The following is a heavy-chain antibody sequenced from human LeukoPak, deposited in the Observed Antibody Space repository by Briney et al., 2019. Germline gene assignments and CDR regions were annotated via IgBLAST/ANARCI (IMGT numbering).Heavy chain of an antibody. Sequence: GGSLRLSCAASGFTFDDYGMSWVRQAPGKGLEWVSGINWNGGSIGYADSVKGRFTISRDNAKNSLYPQMNSLRAEDTALYYCARVRYGSGSYYNYYYYYMDAWGKGTTVTVSS. D-gene: IGHD3-10*01. CDR2: INWNGGSI. CDR3: ARVRYGSGSYYNYYYYYMDA. J-gene: IGHJ6*03. CDR1: GFTFDDYG. V-gene: IGHV3-20*04.